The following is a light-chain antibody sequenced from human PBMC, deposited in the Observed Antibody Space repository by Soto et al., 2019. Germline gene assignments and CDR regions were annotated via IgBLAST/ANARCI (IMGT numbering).Light chain of an antibody. V-gene: IGKV1-5*03. CDR2: KAS. J-gene: IGKJ1*01. CDR3: QHYNSYSEA. Sequence: DIQMTQSPSTLSGSVGDRVTITCRASQTISSWLAWYQQKQGKAPKLXIYKASTLKSGVPSRFSGSGSGTEFTLTISSLQPDDFETYDCQHYNSYSEAFGQGTKVDIK. CDR1: QTISSW.